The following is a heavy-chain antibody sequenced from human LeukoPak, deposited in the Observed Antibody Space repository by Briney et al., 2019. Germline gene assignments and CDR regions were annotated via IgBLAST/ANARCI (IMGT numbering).Heavy chain of an antibody. Sequence: GASVKVSCKASGYTFTSYGISWVRQAPGQGLEWMGWISGYNGNTNYAQKLQGRVTMTTDKSTSTVYMELGSLRSDDTALYYCARDQKGDTGCFDYWGQGTLVTVSS. J-gene: IGHJ4*02. D-gene: IGHD7-27*01. CDR2: ISGYNGNT. CDR1: GYTFTSYG. V-gene: IGHV1-18*01. CDR3: ARDQKGDTGCFDY.